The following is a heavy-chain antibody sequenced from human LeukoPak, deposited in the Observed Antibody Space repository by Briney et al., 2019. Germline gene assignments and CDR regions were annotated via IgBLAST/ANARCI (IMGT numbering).Heavy chain of an antibody. D-gene: IGHD4-23*01. Sequence: GGSLRLSCAASGFGFNDYYMRWIRQAPGKGLEWISYISHSGHTIDYVDSVRGRFTIFRDNTRRSLFLHMSVLRDEDTAVYYCAREAYGGNAGPYFDCWGRGTPVIVSS. J-gene: IGHJ4*01. CDR2: ISHSGHTI. CDR3: AREAYGGNAGPYFDC. CDR1: GFGFNDYY. V-gene: IGHV3-11*01.